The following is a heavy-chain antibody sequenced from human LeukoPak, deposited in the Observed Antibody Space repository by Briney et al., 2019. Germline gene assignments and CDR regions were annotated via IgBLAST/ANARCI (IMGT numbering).Heavy chain of an antibody. V-gene: IGHV3-33*01. Sequence: GGSLRLSCAASGFTFSSYGMHWVRQAPGKGLEWVAVIWYDGSNKYNADSVKGRFTISRDNSKNTLYLQMNSLRAEDTAVYYCARVDSRSWLDYWGQGTLVTVSS. CDR1: GFTFSSYG. CDR2: IWYDGSNK. CDR3: ARVDSRSWLDY. D-gene: IGHD6-13*01. J-gene: IGHJ4*02.